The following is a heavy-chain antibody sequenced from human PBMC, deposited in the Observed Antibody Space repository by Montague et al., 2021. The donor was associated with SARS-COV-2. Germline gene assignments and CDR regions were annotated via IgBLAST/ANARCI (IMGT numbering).Heavy chain of an antibody. CDR3: ARGMIRGVTTPFDY. Sequence: SETLSLTCSVSSGSIISSGYYWGWIRQPPGRELEWIGSIYYSGTTYYNPSLQSRATISVDTSKNHLSLRLSSVTAADTAVYFCARGMIRGVTTPFDYWGQGSQVTVSS. CDR2: IYYSGTT. CDR1: SGSIISSGYY. D-gene: IGHD3-10*01. V-gene: IGHV4-39*02. J-gene: IGHJ4*02.